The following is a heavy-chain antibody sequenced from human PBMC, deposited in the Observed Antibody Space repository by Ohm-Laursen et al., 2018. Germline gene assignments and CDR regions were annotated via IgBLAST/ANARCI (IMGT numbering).Heavy chain of an antibody. Sequence: SETLSLTCTVSGGPISSYYWSWIRQPPGKGLEWIGYIYYSGSTNYNPSLKSRVTISVDTSKNQFSLKLSSVTAEDTAVYYCARGGSQYGGNLRKGVDIWGQGTMVTVPS. V-gene: IGHV4-59*01. D-gene: IGHD4-23*01. CDR2: IYYSGST. J-gene: IGHJ3*02. CDR3: ARGGSQYGGNLRKGVDI. CDR1: GGPISSYY.